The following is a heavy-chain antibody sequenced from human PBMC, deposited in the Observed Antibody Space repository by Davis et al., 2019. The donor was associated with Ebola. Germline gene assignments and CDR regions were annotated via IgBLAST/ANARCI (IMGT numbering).Heavy chain of an antibody. J-gene: IGHJ4*02. Sequence: PGGSLRLSCAASGFTFSSYWMHWVRHAPGKGLVWVSRINTDGTSTTYADSVKGRFTISRDNAKNTLYLQMNSLRAEDTAVYYCARVADTYGDFDYWGQGTLVTVSS. CDR2: INTDGTST. V-gene: IGHV3-74*01. D-gene: IGHD2-15*01. CDR3: ARVADTYGDFDY. CDR1: GFTFSSYW.